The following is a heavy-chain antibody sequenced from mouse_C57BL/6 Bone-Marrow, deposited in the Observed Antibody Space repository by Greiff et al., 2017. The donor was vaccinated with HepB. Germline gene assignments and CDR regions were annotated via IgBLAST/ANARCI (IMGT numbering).Heavy chain of an antibody. J-gene: IGHJ4*01. CDR1: GFTFSSYG. CDR2: ISSGGSYT. D-gene: IGHD3-2*02. CDR3: ARELKAYAMDY. V-gene: IGHV5-6*01. Sequence: EVKVIESGGDLVKPGGSLKLSCAASGFTFSSYGMSWVRQTPDKRLEWVATISSGGSYTYYPDSVKGRFTISRDNAKNTLYLQMSSLKSEDTAMYYCARELKAYAMDYWGQGTSVTVSS.